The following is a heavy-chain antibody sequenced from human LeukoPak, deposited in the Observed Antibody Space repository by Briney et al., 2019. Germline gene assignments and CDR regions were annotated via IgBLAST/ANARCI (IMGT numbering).Heavy chain of an antibody. V-gene: IGHV3-33*01. Sequence: GRSLRLSCAASGFTFSSYGMHWVRQAPGKGLEWVAVIWYDGSNKYYADSVKGRFTISRDNSKSTLYLQMNSLRAEDTAVYYCARAHYYGSGSYYLAPFIGYNYGMDVWGQGTTVTVSS. J-gene: IGHJ6*02. CDR1: GFTFSSYG. CDR2: IWYDGSNK. D-gene: IGHD3-10*01. CDR3: ARAHYYGSGSYYLAPFIGYNYGMDV.